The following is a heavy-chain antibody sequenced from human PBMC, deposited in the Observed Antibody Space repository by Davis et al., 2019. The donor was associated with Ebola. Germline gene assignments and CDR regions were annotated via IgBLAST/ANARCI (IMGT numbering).Heavy chain of an antibody. CDR1: GFPLTSYA. V-gene: IGHV3-30-3*01. CDR3: TRAGGSYNYFYGMDV. D-gene: IGHD2-15*01. J-gene: IGHJ6*02. Sequence: GESLKISCAASGFPLTSYAMHWVRQTPGKGLEWVALISSDGNTKYYADSLKGRFTITRDTSKNTLFLQMNNLRAEDTSVYYCTRAGGSYNYFYGMDVWGQGTTVTVSS. CDR2: ISSDGNTK.